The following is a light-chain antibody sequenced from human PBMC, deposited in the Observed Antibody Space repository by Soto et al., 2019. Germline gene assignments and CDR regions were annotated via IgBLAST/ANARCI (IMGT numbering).Light chain of an antibody. CDR3: CTYAGGPYV. J-gene: IGLJ1*01. CDR1: SSDVGGYNY. Sequence: QSALTQPRSVSASPGQSVAISCTGTSSDVGGYNYVSWYQQHPGKAPKLMIYDVSKRPSGVPDRFSGSKSGNTASLTISGLQAEDEADYYFCTYAGGPYVYGTSPQVTVL. CDR2: DVS. V-gene: IGLV2-11*01.